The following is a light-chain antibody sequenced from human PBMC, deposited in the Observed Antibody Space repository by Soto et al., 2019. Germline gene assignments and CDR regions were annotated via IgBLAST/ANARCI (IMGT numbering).Light chain of an antibody. V-gene: IGLV1-47*01. CDR2: RNN. CDR3: AAWDDSLSGWV. CDR1: SSNIGSNY. J-gene: IGLJ3*02. Sequence: QSVLTQPPSASGTPGQRVTISCSGSSSNIGSNYVYWYQQLPGTAPKLLIYRNNQRPSGVPDRFSGSKSGTSASLAISGLRSEDEADDYCAAWDDSLSGWVFGGGTKRTVL.